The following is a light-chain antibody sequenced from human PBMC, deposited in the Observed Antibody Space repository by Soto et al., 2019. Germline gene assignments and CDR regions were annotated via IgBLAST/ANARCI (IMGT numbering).Light chain of an antibody. CDR2: NAS. J-gene: IGKJ5*01. CDR3: QQYAHLPLT. V-gene: IGKV1-33*01. CDR1: QDITNY. Sequence: SPASLSAYQLCGVTITCLAYQDITNYLNWYQQKPGKAPRLLLYNASSLEAGVPYRFSGSGSGTDFTLNISRLQAQDVGTYYCQQYAHLPLTFGQGTLLEI.